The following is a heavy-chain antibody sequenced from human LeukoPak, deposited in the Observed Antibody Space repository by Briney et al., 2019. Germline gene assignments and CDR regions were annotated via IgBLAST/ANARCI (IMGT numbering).Heavy chain of an antibody. CDR3: ATTLLTIFGVVPDV. D-gene: IGHD3-3*01. CDR1: GYTLTELS. CDR2: FDPEDGET. J-gene: IGHJ6*02. V-gene: IGHV1-24*01. Sequence: GASVKVSCKVSGYTLTELSMHWVRQAPGKGLEWMGGFDPEDGETIYAQKFQGRVTMTEDTSTDTAYMELSSLRSEDTAVYYCATTLLTIFGVVPDVWGQGTTVTVSS.